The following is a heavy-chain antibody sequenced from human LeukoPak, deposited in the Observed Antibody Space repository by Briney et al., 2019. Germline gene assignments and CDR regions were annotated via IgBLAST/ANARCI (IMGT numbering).Heavy chain of an antibody. Sequence: PSETLSLTCTVSGGSISSYYWSWIRQPPGKGLEWIGYIYYSGSTNYNPSLKSRVTISVHTSKNQFSLQLNSVTPEDTAMYYCARDFYPPTVTTYYGMDVWGQGTTVTVSS. J-gene: IGHJ6*02. V-gene: IGHV4-59*12. CDR2: IYYSGST. CDR3: ARDFYPPTVTTYYGMDV. CDR1: GGSISSYY. D-gene: IGHD4-17*01.